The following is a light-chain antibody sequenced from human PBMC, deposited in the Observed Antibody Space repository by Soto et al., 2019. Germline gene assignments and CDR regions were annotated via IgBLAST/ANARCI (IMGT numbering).Light chain of an antibody. CDR2: KAS. CDR3: QQYNSYPLT. J-gene: IGKJ4*01. V-gene: IGKV1-5*03. Sequence: DIQMTQSPSTLSASVGDRVTITCRASQSISSWLAWYQQKPGKAPKLLIYKASSLESGIPTRFSGSGSGTEFTLTISSLQPDDFATYYCQQYNSYPLTFGGGTKVEIK. CDR1: QSISSW.